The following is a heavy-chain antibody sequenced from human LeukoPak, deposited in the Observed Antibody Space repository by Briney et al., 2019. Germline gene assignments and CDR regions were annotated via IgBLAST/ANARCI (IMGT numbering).Heavy chain of an antibody. CDR1: GGSISSGSYY. CDR2: IYTSGST. J-gene: IGHJ5*02. Sequence: SQTLSLTCTVSGGSISSGSYYWSWIRQPAGKGLEWIGRIYTSGSTNYNPPLKSRVTISVDTSKNQFSLKLSSVTAADTAVYYCARTQVGCSGGSCYSGWFDPWGQGTLVTVSS. CDR3: ARTQVGCSGGSCYSGWFDP. D-gene: IGHD2-15*01. V-gene: IGHV4-61*02.